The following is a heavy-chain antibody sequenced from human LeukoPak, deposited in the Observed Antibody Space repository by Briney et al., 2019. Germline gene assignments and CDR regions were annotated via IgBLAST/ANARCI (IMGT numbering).Heavy chain of an antibody. CDR2: INPNSGGT. D-gene: IGHD3-10*01. J-gene: IGHJ4*02. CDR1: GYTLTAYY. V-gene: IGHV1-2*06. Sequence: ASVKVSCKASGYTLTAYYMHWVRQAPGQGLEWMGRINPNSGGTNYAQKFQGRVTMTRDTSISTAYMELTRLRSDDTAVYYCATLWEASMVTKGNWGQGTLVTVSS. CDR3: ATLWEASMVTKGN.